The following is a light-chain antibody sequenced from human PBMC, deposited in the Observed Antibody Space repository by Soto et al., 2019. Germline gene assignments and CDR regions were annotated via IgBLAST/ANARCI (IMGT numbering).Light chain of an antibody. J-gene: IGKJ4*01. CDR1: QSVSSN. CDR2: DAS. Sequence: EILLTQSPSTLSVSTGERATLSCRASQSVSSNLAWYRQIPGQAPRLLIYDASTRATGVPARFSGGGSGTDFTLTISRLEPEDFAVDYCQQFSSYPLTFGGGTKVDIK. V-gene: IGKV3-15*01. CDR3: QQFSSYPLT.